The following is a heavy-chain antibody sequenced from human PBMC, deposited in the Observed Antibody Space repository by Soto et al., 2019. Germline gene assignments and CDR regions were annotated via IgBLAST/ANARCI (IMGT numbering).Heavy chain of an antibody. J-gene: IGHJ5*02. CDR1: GGSFSGYY. CDR2: INHSGST. V-gene: IGHV4-34*01. Sequence: SETLSLTCAVYGGSFSGYYWSWIRQPPGKGLEWIGEINHSGSTNYNPSLKSRVTISVDTSKNQFSLKLSSVTAADTAVYYCARGGKQWLAQFNWFDPWGQGTLVTVSS. D-gene: IGHD6-19*01. CDR3: ARGGKQWLAQFNWFDP.